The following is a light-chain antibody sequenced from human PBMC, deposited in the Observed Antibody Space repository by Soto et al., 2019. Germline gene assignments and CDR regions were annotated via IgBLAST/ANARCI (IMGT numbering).Light chain of an antibody. CDR2: DAS. J-gene: IGKJ4*01. V-gene: IGKV1-5*01. Sequence: IQMTQSPFPPSCTVRGRVTNNCRARQGNSSRVAWYQQKPGKAPKLLIYDASSLESGVPSRFSGSGSGTEFTLTISSLQPDDFATYFCQQYHSYSLLTFGGGTKVEIK. CDR3: QQYHSYSLLT. CDR1: QGNSSR.